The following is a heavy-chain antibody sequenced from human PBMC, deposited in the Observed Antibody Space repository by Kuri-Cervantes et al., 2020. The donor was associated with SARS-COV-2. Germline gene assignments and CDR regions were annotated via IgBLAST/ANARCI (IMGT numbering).Heavy chain of an antibody. J-gene: IGHJ6*03. V-gene: IGHV1-69*05. CDR1: GYSFTSYW. CDR2: IIPMFDSL. Sequence: KISCKGSGYSFTSYWIGWVRQAPGQGLEWMGGIIPMFDSLNYAQKFQGRVTLTTDESTSTAYMELSSLTSEDTAVYYCGSTIAVAGVGVYYHLDVWGKGTTVTVSS. D-gene: IGHD6-19*01. CDR3: GSTIAVAGVGVYYHLDV.